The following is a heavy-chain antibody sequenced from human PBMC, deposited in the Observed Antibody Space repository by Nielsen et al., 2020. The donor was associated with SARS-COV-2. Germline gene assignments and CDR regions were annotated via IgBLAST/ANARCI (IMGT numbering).Heavy chain of an antibody. Sequence: SVKVSCKASGGTFSSYAISWVRQAPGQGLEWMGGIIPIFGTANYAQKFQGRVTITADESTSTAYMELSSLRSEDTAVYYCAREREDIVAVPAAIWFDPWGQGTLVTVSS. D-gene: IGHD2-2*01. V-gene: IGHV1-69*13. J-gene: IGHJ5*02. CDR2: IIPIFGTA. CDR1: GGTFSSYA. CDR3: AREREDIVAVPAAIWFDP.